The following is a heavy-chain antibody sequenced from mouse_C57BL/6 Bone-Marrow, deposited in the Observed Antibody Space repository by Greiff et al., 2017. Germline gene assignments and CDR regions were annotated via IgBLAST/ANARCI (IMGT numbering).Heavy chain of an antibody. CDR3: ASPPYYGSSHWYFDV. V-gene: IGHV5-6*01. CDR1: GFTFSSYG. J-gene: IGHJ1*03. D-gene: IGHD1-1*01. CDR2: ISSGGSYT. Sequence: EVMLVASGGDLVKPGGSLKLSCAASGFTFSSYGMSWVRQTPDKRLEWVATISSGGSYTYYPDSVKGRFTISRDNAKNTLYLQMISLKSEDTAMYYCASPPYYGSSHWYFDVWCTGTTVTVSS.